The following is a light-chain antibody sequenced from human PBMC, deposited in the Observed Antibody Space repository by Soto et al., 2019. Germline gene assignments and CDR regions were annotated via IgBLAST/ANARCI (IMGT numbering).Light chain of an antibody. CDR2: GAS. CDR1: QGISNY. Sequence: DIQMTQSPFFLSASVGDRVSITCRAIQGISNYLAWYQQKPGKAPKLLIYGASTLQLGVPSRFSGSGYGTDFTLTISSLQPEDAATYCCQKYDSAPLTFGPGTKVDIK. V-gene: IGKV1-27*01. J-gene: IGKJ3*01. CDR3: QKYDSAPLT.